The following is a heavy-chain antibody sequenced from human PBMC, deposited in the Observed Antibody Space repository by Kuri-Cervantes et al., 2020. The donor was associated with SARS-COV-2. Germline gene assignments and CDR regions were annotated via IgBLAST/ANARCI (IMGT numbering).Heavy chain of an antibody. D-gene: IGHD7-27*01. CDR1: GFTLSSYS. V-gene: IGHV3-48*04. CDR2: IGPSGTTK. Sequence: GESLKISCTASGFTLSSYSMNWVRQAPGKGLEWVSNIGPSGTTKYYADSVKGRFTISRDNAKNSLYLQMSSLRAEDTAVYYCARDLRLGKSLDYWGQGTLVTVSS. J-gene: IGHJ4*02. CDR3: ARDLRLGKSLDY.